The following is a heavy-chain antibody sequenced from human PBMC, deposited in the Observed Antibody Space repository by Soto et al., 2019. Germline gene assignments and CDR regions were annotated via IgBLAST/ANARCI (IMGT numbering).Heavy chain of an antibody. J-gene: IGHJ6*02. Sequence: SETLSLTCAVYGGSFSGYYWSWIRQPPGKGLEWIGEINHSGSTNYNPSLKSRVTISVDTSKNQFSLKLSSVTAADTAVYYCARVNYDFWSGYFRYSYYGMDVWGQGTTVTVSS. CDR3: ARVNYDFWSGYFRYSYYGMDV. CDR1: GGSFSGYY. D-gene: IGHD3-3*01. V-gene: IGHV4-34*01. CDR2: INHSGST.